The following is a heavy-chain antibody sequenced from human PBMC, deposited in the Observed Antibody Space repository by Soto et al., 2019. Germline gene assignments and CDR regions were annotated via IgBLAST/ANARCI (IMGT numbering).Heavy chain of an antibody. J-gene: IGHJ3*02. CDR2: IYSGGRT. D-gene: IGHD5-12*01. Sequence: EVQLVESGGGLVQPGGSLRLSCAASGFTVSSNYMSWVRQAPGKGLERVSVIYSGGRTYYADSVKGRFTISRDNSKNTLYLQMNSLIAEDTAVYYCARAGVSTGQDAFDIWGQGTMVTVS. CDR3: ARAGVSTGQDAFDI. CDR1: GFTVSSNY. V-gene: IGHV3-66*01.